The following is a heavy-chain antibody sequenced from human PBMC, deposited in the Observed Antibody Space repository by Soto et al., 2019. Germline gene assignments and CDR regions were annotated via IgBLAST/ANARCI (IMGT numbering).Heavy chain of an antibody. Sequence: QVQLQESGPGLVKPSETLSLTCSVSGGSISTFYWNWIRQSAEKGLEWIGRVCITGSTNYHPSLKSRVTMSVDTSKNQFSLKMSSVTAADTAVYYCARGGRDGFDIWGQGTRVTVSS. CDR3: ARGGRDGFDI. V-gene: IGHV4-4*07. CDR2: VCITGST. CDR1: GGSISTFY. J-gene: IGHJ3*02.